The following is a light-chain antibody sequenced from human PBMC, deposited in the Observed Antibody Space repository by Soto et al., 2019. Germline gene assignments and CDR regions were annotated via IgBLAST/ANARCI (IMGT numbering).Light chain of an antibody. CDR3: QQADTFPIT. CDR2: AAS. V-gene: IGKV1D-12*01. Sequence: DIQMTQSPSSVSASVGDRVTISCQASQGISRSLAWYQQKPGKAPKLLIYAASSLQSGVPSRFSGSVFGTDFTLTISSLQPEDSAIYYGQQADTFPITFGQGTRLEN. J-gene: IGKJ5*01. CDR1: QGISRS.